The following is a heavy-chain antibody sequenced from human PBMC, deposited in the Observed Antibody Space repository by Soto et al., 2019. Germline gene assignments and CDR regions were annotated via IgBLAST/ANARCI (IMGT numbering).Heavy chain of an antibody. D-gene: IGHD3-3*01. Sequence: SDTLSLTCAVSGYSISSGYYCGWIRQPPGKGLEWIGSIYHSGSTYYNPSLKSRVTISVDTSKNQFSLKLSSVTAADTAVYYCARAAIFGVVGAHPYYYGMDVWGQGTTVTVSS. CDR1: GYSISSGYY. CDR3: ARAAIFGVVGAHPYYYGMDV. V-gene: IGHV4-38-2*01. CDR2: IYHSGST. J-gene: IGHJ6*02.